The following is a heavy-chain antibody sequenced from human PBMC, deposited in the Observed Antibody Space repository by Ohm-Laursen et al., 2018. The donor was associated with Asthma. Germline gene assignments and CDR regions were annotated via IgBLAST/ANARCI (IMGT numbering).Heavy chain of an antibody. CDR2: ISTASTFI. V-gene: IGHV3-21*01. Sequence: SLRLSCTASGFTFSSYAMNWVRQSPGKGLEWVASISTASTFIYYADSVRGRFTTSRDNAKNLVYLQMNDLRAEDTALYYCARIGPEWELPGREYSLHHWGEGTLVTVSS. CDR3: ARIGPEWELPGREYSLHH. J-gene: IGHJ1*01. D-gene: IGHD1-26*01. CDR1: GFTFSSYA.